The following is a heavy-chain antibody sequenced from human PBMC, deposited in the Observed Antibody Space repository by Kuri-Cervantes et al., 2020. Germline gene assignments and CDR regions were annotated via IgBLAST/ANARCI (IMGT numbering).Heavy chain of an antibody. J-gene: IGHJ2*01. V-gene: IGHV3-30-3*01. D-gene: IGHD5-24*01. Sequence: GESLKISCAASGFTFSSYAMHWVRQAPGKGLEWVAVISYDGSNKYYADSVKGRFTISRDNSKNTLYLQMNSLRAEDTAVYYCAGGEMATIMDWYFDLWGRGTLDTVSS. CDR1: GFTFSSYA. CDR2: ISYDGSNK. CDR3: AGGEMATIMDWYFDL.